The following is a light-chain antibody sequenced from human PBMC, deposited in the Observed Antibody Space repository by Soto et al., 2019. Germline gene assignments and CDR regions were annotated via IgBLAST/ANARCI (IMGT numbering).Light chain of an antibody. Sequence: DIQMTQSPSSLSTSIGDRVTITCRASQRINIYLNWYRQKPGKAPELLIYSASNLQSGVPSRFSGSGSGTDFTLTISSLQPEDFATYFCQQSYSRPRTFGQGTKVDIK. CDR2: SAS. J-gene: IGKJ1*01. CDR1: QRINIY. V-gene: IGKV1-39*01. CDR3: QQSYSRPRT.